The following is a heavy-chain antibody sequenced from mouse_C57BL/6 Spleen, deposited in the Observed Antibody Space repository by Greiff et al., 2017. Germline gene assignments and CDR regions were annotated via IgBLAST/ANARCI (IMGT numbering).Heavy chain of an antibody. V-gene: IGHV7-3*01. Sequence: EVQVVESGGGLVQPGGSLSLSCAASGFTFTDYYMSWVRQPPGKALEWLGFIRNKANGYTTEYSASVKGRFTISRDNSQSILYLQMNALRAEDSATYYCARYRWDRFDYWGQGTTLTVSS. J-gene: IGHJ2*01. CDR2: IRNKANGYTT. D-gene: IGHD4-1*01. CDR1: GFTFTDYY. CDR3: ARYRWDRFDY.